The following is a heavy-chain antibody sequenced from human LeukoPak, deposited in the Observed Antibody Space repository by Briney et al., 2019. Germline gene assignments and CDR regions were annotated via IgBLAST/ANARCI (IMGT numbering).Heavy chain of an antibody. V-gene: IGHV3-30-3*01. Sequence: GGSLRLSCAASGFTFSSYAMHWVRQAPGKGLEWVAVISYDGSNKYYADSVKGRFTISRDNSKNTLYLQMNSLRAEDTAVYYCAKVPIDSSGYYYGFDYWGQGTLVTVSS. CDR3: AKVPIDSSGYYYGFDY. J-gene: IGHJ4*02. D-gene: IGHD3-22*01. CDR1: GFTFSSYA. CDR2: ISYDGSNK.